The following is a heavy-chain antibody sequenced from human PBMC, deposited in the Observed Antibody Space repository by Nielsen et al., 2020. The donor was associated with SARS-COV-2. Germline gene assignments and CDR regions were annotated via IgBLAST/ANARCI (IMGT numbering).Heavy chain of an antibody. V-gene: IGHV3-33*06. Sequence: VRQAPGKGLEWVAVIWYDGSNKYYADSVKGRFTISRDNSKNTLYLQMNSLRAEDTAVYYCAKDLRRITMVRGVMPRSAFDIWGQGTMVTVSS. CDR3: AKDLRRITMVRGVMPRSAFDI. J-gene: IGHJ3*02. D-gene: IGHD3-10*01. CDR2: IWYDGSNK.